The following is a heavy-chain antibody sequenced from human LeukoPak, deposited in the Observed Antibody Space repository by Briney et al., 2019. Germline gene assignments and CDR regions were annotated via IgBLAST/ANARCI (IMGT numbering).Heavy chain of an antibody. V-gene: IGHV3-7*05. CDR1: GFTFSSYW. J-gene: IGHJ5*02. CDR3: AKTPYYYDSISIPGRFDP. Sequence: GGSLRLSCAASGFTFSSYWMTWVRQAPGKGLEWVANIKQDGNEKYYVDSVKGRFTISRDNAKNSVYLQMNSLRAEDTAVYYCAKTPYYYDSISIPGRFDPWGQGTLVTVSS. D-gene: IGHD3-22*01. CDR2: IKQDGNEK.